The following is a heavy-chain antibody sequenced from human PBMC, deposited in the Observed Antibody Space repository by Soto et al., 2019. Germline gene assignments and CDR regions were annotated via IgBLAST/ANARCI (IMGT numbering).Heavy chain of an antibody. Sequence: GGSLRLSCAASGFTFSSYAMSWVRQAPGKGLEWVSAISGSGGSTYYADSVKGRFTISRDNSKNTLYLQMNSLRAEDTAVYYCAKDWITYSYAHDAFDIWGQGTMVTVSS. V-gene: IGHV3-23*01. CDR2: ISGSGGST. J-gene: IGHJ3*02. D-gene: IGHD5-18*01. CDR1: GFTFSSYA. CDR3: AKDWITYSYAHDAFDI.